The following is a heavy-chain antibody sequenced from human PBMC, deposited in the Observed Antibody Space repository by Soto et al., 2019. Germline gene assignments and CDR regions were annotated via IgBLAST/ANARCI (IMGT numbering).Heavy chain of an antibody. V-gene: IGHV1-18*01. Sequence: ASVKVSCKASGGTFSNHVISWVRQAPGQGLEWLGWISPYNDDTKYAQRLQGRVTMSTDTSSRTAYMHLRSLRSDDTAVYFCARGGYYDSSGSRNYHYYGMDVWGQGTTVTVSS. CDR3: ARGGYYDSSGSRNYHYYGMDV. CDR1: GGTFSNHV. CDR2: ISPYNDDT. D-gene: IGHD3-22*01. J-gene: IGHJ6*02.